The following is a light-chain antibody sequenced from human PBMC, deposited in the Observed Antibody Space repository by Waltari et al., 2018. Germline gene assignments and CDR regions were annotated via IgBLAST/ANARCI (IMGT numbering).Light chain of an antibody. Sequence: DIQMTQTPSTLSASVGDRVTITCRASQDIRNWLAWSQHKPGKGPKLLIYKTSSLESGVPSRFTGSGSGTEFTLTISSLHPDDFGTYYCHQYNSCPLTFGGGTKVEIK. CDR2: KTS. CDR3: HQYNSCPLT. V-gene: IGKV1-5*03. J-gene: IGKJ4*01. CDR1: QDIRNW.